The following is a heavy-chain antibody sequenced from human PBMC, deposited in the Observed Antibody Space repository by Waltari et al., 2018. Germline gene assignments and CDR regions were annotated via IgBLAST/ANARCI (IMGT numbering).Heavy chain of an antibody. CDR1: GFFFSTYA. CDR2: ISFDGSNK. CDR3: AKGNGGVIVVPIDY. D-gene: IGHD3-16*02. V-gene: IGHV3-30*18. J-gene: IGHJ4*02. Sequence: QVRLVESGGGVVQPGRSLRLSCATSGFFFSTYAMHWVRQAPCKGLEWVTVISFDGSNKNYADSVKGRFTISRDNSKNTRYLQMNSLRAEDTAVYYCAKGNGGVIVVPIDYWGQGTLVTVSS.